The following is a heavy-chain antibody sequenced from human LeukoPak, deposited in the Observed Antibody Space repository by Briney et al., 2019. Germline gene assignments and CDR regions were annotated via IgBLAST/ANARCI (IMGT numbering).Heavy chain of an antibody. Sequence: GGSLRLSCAASGFTFSSYGMHWARQAPGKGLEWVAIISYDGSNKYYADSVQGRFTISRDNSKNTLYLQMNSLRAEDTAVYYCAKDLGGGSGCYDLWGRGTLVTVSS. CDR1: GFTFSSYG. J-gene: IGHJ2*01. D-gene: IGHD6-19*01. CDR3: AKDLGGGSGCYDL. V-gene: IGHV3-30*18. CDR2: ISYDGSNK.